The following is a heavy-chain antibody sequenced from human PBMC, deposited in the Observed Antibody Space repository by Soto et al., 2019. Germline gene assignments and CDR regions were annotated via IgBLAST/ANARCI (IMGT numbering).Heavy chain of an antibody. V-gene: IGHV4-30-2*01. D-gene: IGHD2-2*01. J-gene: IGHJ6*02. CDR1: VGSISSGGYS. Sequence: PSETLSLTCAVSVGSISSGGYSWSWILQPPGKGLEWIGYIYHSGSTYYNPSLKSRVTISVDRSKDQFSLKLSSVTAADTAVYYCARIVVVPAASGDYYYGMDVWGQGTTVTVSS. CDR2: IYHSGST. CDR3: ARIVVVPAASGDYYYGMDV.